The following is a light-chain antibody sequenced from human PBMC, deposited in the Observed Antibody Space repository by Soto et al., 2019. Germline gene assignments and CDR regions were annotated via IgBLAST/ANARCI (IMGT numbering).Light chain of an antibody. CDR2: DAA. CDR1: QSVSNNY. V-gene: IGKV3-11*01. J-gene: IGKJ5*01. Sequence: IVLTQSPGTLSLSPGERATLSCRAIQSVSNNYLAWYQQKPGQASRLFIYDAANRATGIPARFSGSGSGTDFTLTISSLEPEDFAVYYCQQRSNWPPITFGQGTRLEI. CDR3: QQRSNWPPIT.